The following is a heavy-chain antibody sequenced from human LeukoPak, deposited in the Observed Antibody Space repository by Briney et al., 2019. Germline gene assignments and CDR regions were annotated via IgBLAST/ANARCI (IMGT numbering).Heavy chain of an antibody. V-gene: IGHV5-51*01. CDR1: GYSFTNYW. D-gene: IGHD6-6*01. J-gene: IGHJ4*02. CDR3: SRRGSSSSLEDY. CDR2: TYPGDSDI. Sequence: GESLKISCKGSGYSFTNYWIGWVRQMPGKGLEWMGITYPGDSDIRYSPSFQGQVTISADKSITTAYLQWSSLKASDTAMYYCSRRGSSSSLEDYWGQGTLVTVSS.